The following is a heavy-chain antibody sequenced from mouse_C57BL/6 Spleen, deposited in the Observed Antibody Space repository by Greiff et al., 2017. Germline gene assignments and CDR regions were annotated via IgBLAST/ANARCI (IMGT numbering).Heavy chain of an antibody. CDR3: ARWDLWSFDY. V-gene: IGHV1-72*01. Sequence: QVQLQQPGAELVKPGASVKLSCKASGYTFTSYWMHWVKQRPGRGLAWMGRIDPNSGGTKYNEKVKSKATLTVDKPSSTAYMQLSSLTSEDSAVYYCARWDLWSFDYWGQGTTLTVSS. CDR2: IDPNSGGT. D-gene: IGHD1-1*02. J-gene: IGHJ2*01. CDR1: GYTFTSYW.